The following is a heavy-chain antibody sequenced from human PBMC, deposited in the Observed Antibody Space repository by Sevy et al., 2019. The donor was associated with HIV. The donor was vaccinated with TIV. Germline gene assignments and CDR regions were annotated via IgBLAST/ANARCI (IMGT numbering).Heavy chain of an antibody. Sequence: GGSLRLSCAASGFTFSSYGMHWVRQAPGKGLEWVAFIRYDGSNKYYADSVKGRFTISRDNSKNTLYLQMNSLRAEDTAVYYCAKHRREMATRGYMDVWGKGTTVTVSS. CDR2: IRYDGSNK. CDR3: AKHRREMATRGYMDV. J-gene: IGHJ6*03. CDR1: GFTFSSYG. D-gene: IGHD5-12*01. V-gene: IGHV3-30*02.